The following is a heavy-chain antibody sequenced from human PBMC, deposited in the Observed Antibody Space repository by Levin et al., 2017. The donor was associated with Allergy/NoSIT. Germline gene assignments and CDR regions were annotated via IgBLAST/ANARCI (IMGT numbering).Heavy chain of an antibody. CDR2: IYYSGST. CDR1: CGSISSSSYY. V-gene: IGHV4-39*01. D-gene: IGHD3-3*02. CDR3: ARHLVPNYSFLEWFLPEGCWFDP. J-gene: IGHJ5*02. Sequence: SQTLSLTCTVSCGSISSSSYYWGWIRQPPGKGLEWIGSIYYSGSTYYNPSLKSRVTISVDTSKNQFSLKLSSVTAADTAVYYCARHLVPNYSFLEWFLPEGCWFDPWGQGTLVTVSS.